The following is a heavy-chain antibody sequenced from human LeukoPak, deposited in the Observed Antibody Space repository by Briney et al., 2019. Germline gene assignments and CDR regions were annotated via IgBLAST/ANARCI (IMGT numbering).Heavy chain of an antibody. CDR1: GYTFTGYY. V-gene: IGHV1-2*02. J-gene: IGHJ4*02. CDR2: INPNSGGT. CDR3: ARDPSVVVVPATWEDY. Sequence: ASVKVSCKASGYTFTGYYMHWVRQAPGQGLEWMGWINPNSGGTNYAQKFQGRVTMTRDTFISTAYMELSRLRSDDTAVYYCARDPSVVVVPATWEDYWGQGTLVTVSS. D-gene: IGHD2-2*01.